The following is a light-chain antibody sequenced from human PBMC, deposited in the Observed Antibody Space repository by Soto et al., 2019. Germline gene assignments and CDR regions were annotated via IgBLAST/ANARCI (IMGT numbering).Light chain of an antibody. V-gene: IGLV2-11*01. CDR2: DVS. J-gene: IGLJ3*02. CDR3: CSFAGSYTFWV. CDR1: SSDVGDYNY. Sequence: QSALTQPGSVSGSTGESVTISCTGTSSDVGDYNYVSWYQQYPGKAPKLVIYDVSKRPSGVPDRFSGSKSGNTASLTISGLQAEDEADYYCCSFAGSYTFWVFGGGTKLTV.